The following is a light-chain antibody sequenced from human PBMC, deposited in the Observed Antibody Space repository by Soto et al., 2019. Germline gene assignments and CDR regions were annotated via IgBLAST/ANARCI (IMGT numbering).Light chain of an antibody. CDR2: DVS. V-gene: IGKV1-33*01. CDR1: QDITNS. Sequence: DIQMTQSASSLSASVGDRVTITCRASQDITNSLNWYQQIPGKAPKLLIYDVSNLHTGVPSRFTGSGSGTDFSLTISSVQPEDFATYYCQQYYNLPLAFGGGTKVDI. J-gene: IGKJ4*01. CDR3: QQYYNLPLA.